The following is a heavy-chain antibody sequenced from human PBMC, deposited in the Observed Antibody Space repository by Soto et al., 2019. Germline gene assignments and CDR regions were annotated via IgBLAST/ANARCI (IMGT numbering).Heavy chain of an antibody. Sequence: EVQLLESGGGLVQPGGSLRLSCAASGFTFNSYTMSWVRQTPVKGLEWVSVISASGSRTHYADSAKGRFTISRDNSENTLDLQMKSLRVEDTAVYYCAKGVMSYGVPAVDHWGQGILVTVSS. CDR1: GFTFNSYT. CDR3: AKGVMSYGVPAVDH. D-gene: IGHD3-16*01. V-gene: IGHV3-23*01. CDR2: ISASGSRT. J-gene: IGHJ4*02.